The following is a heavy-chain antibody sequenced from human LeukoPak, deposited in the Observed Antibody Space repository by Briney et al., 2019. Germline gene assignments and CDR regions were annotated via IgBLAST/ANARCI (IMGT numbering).Heavy chain of an antibody. V-gene: IGHV4-31*03. J-gene: IGHJ4*02. CDR3: ARDHPDYGDYFDY. D-gene: IGHD4-17*01. CDR1: GGSISSGGYY. Sequence: SETLSLTCTVSGGSISSGGYYWSWIRQHPGKCLEWIGYIYYSGSTYYNPSLKSRVTISVDTSKNQFSLKLSSVTAADTAVYYCARDHPDYGDYFDYWGQGTLVTVSS. CDR2: IYYSGST.